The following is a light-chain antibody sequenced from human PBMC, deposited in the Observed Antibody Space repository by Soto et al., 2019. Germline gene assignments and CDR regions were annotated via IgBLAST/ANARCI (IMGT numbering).Light chain of an antibody. CDR3: SSHTTYSTRI. Sequence: TGTSSDIGSYNYVSWYQQHPGKAPKLIIHEVSNRPSGISDHFSGSKSGNTASLTISGLQADDEADYYCSSHTTYSTRIFGTGTKVTVL. V-gene: IGLV2-14*01. CDR2: EVS. J-gene: IGLJ1*01. CDR1: SSDIGSYNY.